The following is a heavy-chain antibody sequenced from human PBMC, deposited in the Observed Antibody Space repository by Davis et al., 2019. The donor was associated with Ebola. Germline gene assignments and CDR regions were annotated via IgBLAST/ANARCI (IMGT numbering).Heavy chain of an antibody. CDR1: GFTFTDYW. CDR2: INIDGSGT. D-gene: IGHD1-14*01. CDR3: AKETGYRTGTGYYYYGMDV. V-gene: IGHV3-74*01. J-gene: IGHJ6*02. Sequence: PGGSLRLSCVASGFTFTDYWMHWVRQAPGKGLVWVSRINIDGSGTNYADSVKGRFIISRDSSKNTLYLQMNSLRAEETALYYCAKETGYRTGTGYYYYGMDVWGQGTTVTVSS.